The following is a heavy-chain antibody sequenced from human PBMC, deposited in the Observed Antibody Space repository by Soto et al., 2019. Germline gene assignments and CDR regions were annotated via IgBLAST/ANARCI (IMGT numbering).Heavy chain of an antibody. Sequence: PSETLSLTCSVSSASLSSSTYYWSWIRQPPGRGPEWIGSIYYSGNTYYKPSLKSRVSISIDTSKNQFSLKLSSVTAADTAEYYCARLRAAAFDFDYWGQGTLVTVSS. CDR2: IYYSGNT. J-gene: IGHJ4*02. CDR3: ARLRAAAFDFDY. V-gene: IGHV4-39*01. D-gene: IGHD6-13*01. CDR1: SASLSSSTYY.